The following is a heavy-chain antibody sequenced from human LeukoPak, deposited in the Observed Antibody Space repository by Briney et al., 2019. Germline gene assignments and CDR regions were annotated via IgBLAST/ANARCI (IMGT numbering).Heavy chain of an antibody. CDR1: GFTVSSNY. CDR3: VKGSAASLPYYFDY. V-gene: IGHV3-53*01. J-gene: IGHJ4*02. D-gene: IGHD2-2*01. CDR2: IYSGGST. Sequence: GGSLRLSCAASGFTVSSNYMSWVRQAPGKGLEWVSIIYSGGSTYYADSVKGRFTISRDNSKNTLYLQMNSLRAEDTAVYYCVKGSAASLPYYFDYWGQGTLVTVSS.